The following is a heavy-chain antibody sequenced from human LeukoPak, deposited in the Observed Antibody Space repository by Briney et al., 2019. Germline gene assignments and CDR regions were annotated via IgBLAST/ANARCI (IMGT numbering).Heavy chain of an antibody. Sequence: RGESLKISCKGSGYSFTSYWIGWVRQMPGKGLEWMGIIYPGDSDTRYSPSFQGQVTISADKSINTAYLQWSSLKAPDTAMYYCARSRAPGAADAFDIWGQGTMVTVSS. CDR1: GYSFTSYW. CDR2: IYPGDSDT. D-gene: IGHD7-27*01. J-gene: IGHJ3*02. V-gene: IGHV5-51*01. CDR3: ARSRAPGAADAFDI.